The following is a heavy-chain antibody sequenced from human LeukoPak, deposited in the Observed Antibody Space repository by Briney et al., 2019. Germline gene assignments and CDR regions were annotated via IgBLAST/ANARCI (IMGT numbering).Heavy chain of an antibody. CDR2: IYYSGST. J-gene: IGHJ4*02. V-gene: IGHV4-39*07. D-gene: IGHD3-16*02. CDR1: GGSISSSSYY. CDR3: ARDEGYYDYVWGSYRPDH. Sequence: SETLSLTCTVSGGSISSSSYYWGWIRQPPGKGLEWIGSIYYSGSTYYNPSLKSRVTISLDTSKNQFSLKLSSVTAADTAVYYCARDEGYYDYVWGSYRPDHWGQGTLVTVSS.